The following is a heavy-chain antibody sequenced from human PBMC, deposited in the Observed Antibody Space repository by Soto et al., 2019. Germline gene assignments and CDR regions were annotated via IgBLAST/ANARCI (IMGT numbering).Heavy chain of an antibody. V-gene: IGHV3-23*01. CDR2: ISGSGGST. D-gene: IGHD3-10*02. CDR3: AKTASDYYDRD. J-gene: IGHJ4*02. Sequence: GESLKISCAASGFTFSSYAMSWVRQAPGKGLEWVSAISGSGGSTYYADSVKGRFTISRDNSKNTLYLQMNSLRAEDTAVYYCAKTASDYYDRDWGQGTLVTVSS. CDR1: GFTFSSYA.